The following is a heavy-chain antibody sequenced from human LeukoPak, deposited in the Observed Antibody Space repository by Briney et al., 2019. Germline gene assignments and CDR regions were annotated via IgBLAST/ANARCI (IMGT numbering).Heavy chain of an antibody. Sequence: GGSLRLSCAASGFSFSSYAMSWVRQAPGKGLEWVSDIRDIGISSNYADSVKGRFTISRDNAKNSVFLQMNSLRAEDTAVYYCAAVIDYWGQGTLVTVSS. J-gene: IGHJ4*02. CDR1: GFSFSSYA. CDR3: AAVIDY. V-gene: IGHV3-23*01. CDR2: IRDIGISS.